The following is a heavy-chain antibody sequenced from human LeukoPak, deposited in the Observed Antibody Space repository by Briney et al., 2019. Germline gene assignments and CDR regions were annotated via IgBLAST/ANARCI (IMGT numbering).Heavy chain of an antibody. CDR3: AKDTTANFPFRGYFDY. CDR2: ISADGSYK. V-gene: IGHV3-30*18. Sequence: PGGSLRLSCAASGFTFSNYGMHWVRQAPGKGLEWVALISADGSYKYYADSVKGRFTISRDNSKNTLYLQMNSLRAEDTAVYYCAKDTTANFPFRGYFDYWGQGTLVTVSS. CDR1: GFTFSNYG. D-gene: IGHD1-26*01. J-gene: IGHJ4*02.